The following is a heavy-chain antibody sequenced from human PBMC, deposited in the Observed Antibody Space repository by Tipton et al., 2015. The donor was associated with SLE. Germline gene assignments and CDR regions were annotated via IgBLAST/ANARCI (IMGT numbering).Heavy chain of an antibody. CDR2: VYYSGNT. V-gene: IGHV4-30-4*08. J-gene: IGHJ3*02. D-gene: IGHD3-16*02. CDR1: GDSISNVNYY. Sequence: TLSLTCTVSGDSISNVNYYWNWLRQRPGKGLEWIGYVYYSGNTLYNPSLRSRVTMSLDTSKNQFSLKLSSVTAADTAVYYCAQAHLWGSYRYASDIWGQGTMVTVSS. CDR3: AQAHLWGSYRYASDI.